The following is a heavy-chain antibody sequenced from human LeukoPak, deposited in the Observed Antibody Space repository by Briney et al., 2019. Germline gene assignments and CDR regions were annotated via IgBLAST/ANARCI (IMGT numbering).Heavy chain of an antibody. Sequence: GGSLRLSCAASGFTFSSYAMSWVRQAPGRGLEWVSTISTSGGSTYYADSVKGRFTISRDNSKNTLYLQMNSLRADDTAVYYCAKTPRAPMVDYWGQGTLVTVSS. V-gene: IGHV3-23*01. D-gene: IGHD2-8*01. J-gene: IGHJ4*02. CDR1: GFTFSSYA. CDR2: ISTSGGST. CDR3: AKTPRAPMVDY.